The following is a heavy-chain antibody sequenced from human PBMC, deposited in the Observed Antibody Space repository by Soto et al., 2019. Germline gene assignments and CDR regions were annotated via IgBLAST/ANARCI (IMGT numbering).Heavy chain of an antibody. Sequence: QVQLVESGGGVVQPGRSLRLSCAASGFTFSSYGMHWVRQAPGKGLEWVALIRYDGSNKYSADSVKGRFTISRDNSMNTLYLQMNSLRAEDTALYYCATDGGGRSPEYWGQGTLVTVSS. V-gene: IGHV3-33*01. CDR1: GFTFSSYG. D-gene: IGHD1-26*01. CDR3: ATDGGGRSPEY. J-gene: IGHJ4*02. CDR2: IRYDGSNK.